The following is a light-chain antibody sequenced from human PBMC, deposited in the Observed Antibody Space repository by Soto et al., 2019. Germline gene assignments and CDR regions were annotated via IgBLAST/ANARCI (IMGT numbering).Light chain of an antibody. CDR2: EVS. J-gene: IGLJ2*01. CDR1: SSDVGGYNY. CDR3: YSYTTSSTVV. V-gene: IGLV2-14*01. Sequence: QSVLTQPASVSGSPGQSITISCTGTSSDVGGYNYVSWYQQYPGKAPKLMIYEVSNRPSGVSDRFSGSKSGNTASLTISGLQAEDEGDYYCYSYTTSSTVVFGGGTKRTV.